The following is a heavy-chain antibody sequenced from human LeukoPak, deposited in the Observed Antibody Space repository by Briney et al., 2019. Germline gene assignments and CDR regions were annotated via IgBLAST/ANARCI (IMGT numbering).Heavy chain of an antibody. CDR1: GFTVSSNY. Sequence: GGSLRLSCAASGFTVSSNYMSWVRQAPGKGVEWVSVIYSGGSTYYADFVKGRFTISRDNSKNTLYLQMNSLRAEDTAVYYCARDRYSGYGDWGQGTLVTVSS. J-gene: IGHJ4*02. CDR2: IYSGGST. D-gene: IGHD5-12*01. V-gene: IGHV3-53*01. CDR3: ARDRYSGYGD.